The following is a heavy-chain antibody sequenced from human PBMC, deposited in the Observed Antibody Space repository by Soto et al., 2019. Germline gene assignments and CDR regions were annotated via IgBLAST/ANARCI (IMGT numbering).Heavy chain of an antibody. CDR3: ARGNILCRAGSCYWVPMDV. D-gene: IGHD2-15*01. J-gene: IGHJ6*03. V-gene: IGHV3-66*01. CDR2: IQSGVPT. CDR1: GFTVSSKY. Sequence: EVHRVESGGGLFQPGVSLRLSCAASGFTVSSKYMSWVRQAPEKGLEWVSLIQSGVPTYYADSVKGRFTISRDSSSNMLHIQLDSLRADYEAVYYCARGNILCRAGSCYWVPMDVWRRGATVTVS.